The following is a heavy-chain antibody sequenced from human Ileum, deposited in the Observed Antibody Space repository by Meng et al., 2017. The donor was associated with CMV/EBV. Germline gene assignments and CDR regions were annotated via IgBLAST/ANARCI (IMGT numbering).Heavy chain of an antibody. CDR3: ARGQTVRGFEY. CDR1: SASISPYY. V-gene: IGHV4-4*07. D-gene: IGHD3-10*01. J-gene: IGHJ4*02. Sequence: QAARRGSGPGLVKPSETLSLPCTVSSASISPYYWNWIRQPAGKGLEWIGRIYTGGPTDYNPSLKSRVTMSVDTSKNQFFLNLSSVTAADTAVYYCARGQTVRGFEYWGLGILVTVSS. CDR2: IYTGGPT.